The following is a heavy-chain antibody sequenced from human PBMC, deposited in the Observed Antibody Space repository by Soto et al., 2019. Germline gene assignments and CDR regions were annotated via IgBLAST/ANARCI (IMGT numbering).Heavy chain of an antibody. CDR3: ARASLWFGELLVGWFDP. CDR2: ISAYNGNT. V-gene: IGHV1-18*01. D-gene: IGHD3-10*01. CDR1: GYTFTSYG. J-gene: IGHJ5*02. Sequence: ASVKVSCKASGYTFTSYGISWVRQAPGQGLEWMGWISAYNGNTNYAQKLQGRVTMTTDTSTSTAYMELRSLRSDDTAVYYCARASLWFGELLVGWFDPWGQGTLVPVSS.